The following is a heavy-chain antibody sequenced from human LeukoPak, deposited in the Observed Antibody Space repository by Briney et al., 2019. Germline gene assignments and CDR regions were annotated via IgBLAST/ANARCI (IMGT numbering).Heavy chain of an antibody. CDR2: IYYSGST. Sequence: TSETLSLTCTVSGGSISSGGYYWSWIRQHPGKGLEWIGYIYYSGSTYYNPSLKSRVTISVDTSKNQFSLKLSSVTAADTAVYYCARDRLSSSWVDAFDIWGQGTMVTVSS. D-gene: IGHD6-13*01. CDR3: ARDRLSSSWVDAFDI. CDR1: GGSISSGGYY. J-gene: IGHJ3*02. V-gene: IGHV4-31*03.